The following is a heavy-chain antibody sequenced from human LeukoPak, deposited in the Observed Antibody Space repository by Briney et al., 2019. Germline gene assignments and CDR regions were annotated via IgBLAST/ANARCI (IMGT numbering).Heavy chain of an antibody. J-gene: IGHJ4*02. D-gene: IGHD3-10*01. CDR3: ARVRELLWFGELGY. CDR1: GFTVSSNY. CDR2: ISGSGGSP. Sequence: PGGSLRLSCAASGFTVSSNYMIWVRQAPGKGLEWVSAISGSGGSPYYADSVKGRFTISRDNSKNTLYLQMNSLRAEDTAVYYCARVRELLWFGELGYWGQGTLVTVSS. V-gene: IGHV3-23*01.